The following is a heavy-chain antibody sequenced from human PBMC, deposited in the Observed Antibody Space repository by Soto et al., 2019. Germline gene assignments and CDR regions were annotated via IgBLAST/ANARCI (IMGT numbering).Heavy chain of an antibody. CDR3: AKYAGSGSHFDS. CDR2: ISYDGSNR. V-gene: IGHV3-30*18. J-gene: IGHJ4*02. D-gene: IGHD3-3*01. Sequence: GGSLRLSCAASGFTFSRFGMHWVRQAPGKGLEWVAVISYDGSNRFYADSVKVRFTISRDNSKNTLYLQMNSRRPEDTAVYYCAKYAGSGSHFDSWGQGTLVTVSS. CDR1: GFTFSRFG.